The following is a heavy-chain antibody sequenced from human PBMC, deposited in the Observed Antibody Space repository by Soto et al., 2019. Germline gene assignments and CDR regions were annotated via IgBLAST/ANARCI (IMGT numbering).Heavy chain of an antibody. Sequence: ASVKVSCKASGYTFTGYYMHWVRQAPGQGLEWMGWINPNSGGTNYAQKFQGWVTMTRDTSISTAYMELSRLRSDDTAVYYFARDNHDYIWGRDNDAFDIWGQGTMVTVSS. V-gene: IGHV1-2*04. CDR1: GYTFTGYY. CDR3: ARDNHDYIWGRDNDAFDI. D-gene: IGHD3-16*01. CDR2: INPNSGGT. J-gene: IGHJ3*02.